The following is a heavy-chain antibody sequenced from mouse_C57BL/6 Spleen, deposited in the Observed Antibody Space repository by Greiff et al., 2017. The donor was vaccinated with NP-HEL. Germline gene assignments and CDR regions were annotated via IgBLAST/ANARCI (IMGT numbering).Heavy chain of an antibody. J-gene: IGHJ2*01. CDR1: GYAFTNYL. CDR3: ARLGYYTDY. V-gene: IGHV1-54*01. CDR2: INPGSGGT. Sequence: QVQLQQSGAELVRPGTSVKVSCKASGYAFTNYLIEWVKQRPGQGLEWVGVINPGSGGTNYNEKFKGKATLTADKSSSTAYMQLSSLTSEDSAVYFCARLGYYTDYWGQGTTLTVSS.